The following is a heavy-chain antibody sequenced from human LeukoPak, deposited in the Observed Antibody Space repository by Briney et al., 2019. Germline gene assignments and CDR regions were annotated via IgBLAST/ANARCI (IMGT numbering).Heavy chain of an antibody. J-gene: IGHJ5*02. V-gene: IGHV5-51*01. CDR3: AAGGASAP. CDR1: GYSFTNFW. Sequence: GESLKISCKGSGYSFTNFWIGWVPQMPGKGLGWMGVISPGDSGIRYSPSFQGQVTISVDKSISTAYLQWSSLKASDSAMYYCAAGGASAPWGQGTLVTVSS. D-gene: IGHD3-16*01. CDR2: ISPGDSGI.